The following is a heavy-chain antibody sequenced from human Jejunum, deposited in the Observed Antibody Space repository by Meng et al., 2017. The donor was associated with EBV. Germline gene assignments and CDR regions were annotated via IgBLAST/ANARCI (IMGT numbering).Heavy chain of an antibody. CDR1: GDSIDSRNW. J-gene: IGHJ4*02. Sequence: QVSRQGPGPGLVKPSGTLSLTCAVSGDSIDSRNWWSWVRQSPERGLEWIGEIYYSGSTNYNPSLKSRVTILVDRSENHFSLHLSSVTAADTAVYYCVRGGDYCLVYWGQGTLVTVSS. V-gene: IGHV4-4*02. CDR2: IYYSGST. CDR3: VRGGDYCLVY. D-gene: IGHD2-21*02.